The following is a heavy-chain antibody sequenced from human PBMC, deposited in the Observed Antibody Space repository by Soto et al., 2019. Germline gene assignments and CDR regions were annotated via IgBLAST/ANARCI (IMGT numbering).Heavy chain of an antibody. V-gene: IGHV3-33*01. J-gene: IGHJ4*02. CDR1: GFTFSSYG. Sequence: QVQLVESGGGVVQPGRSLRLSCAASGFTFSSYGVHWVRQAPGKGLEWVAVIWYDGSNKYYADSVKGRFTISRDNSKNTLYLQMNSLRAEDTAVYYCARGGIAVAGTVDYWGQGTLVTVSS. D-gene: IGHD6-19*01. CDR3: ARGGIAVAGTVDY. CDR2: IWYDGSNK.